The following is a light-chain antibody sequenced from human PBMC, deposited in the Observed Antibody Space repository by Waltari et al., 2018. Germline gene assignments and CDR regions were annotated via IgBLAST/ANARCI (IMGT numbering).Light chain of an antibody. CDR2: DAS. CDR3: QQSNNWPYT. CDR1: QSVGNK. Sequence: EIEMTQSPATLSVSPGERATVSCRASQSVGNKLAWYQQKPGQAPGLLFYDASTRATGIPVRLSGSGYGTEFTLTISSLQSEDFAVYYCQQSNNWPYTFGQGTKLEIK. V-gene: IGKV3-15*01. J-gene: IGKJ2*01.